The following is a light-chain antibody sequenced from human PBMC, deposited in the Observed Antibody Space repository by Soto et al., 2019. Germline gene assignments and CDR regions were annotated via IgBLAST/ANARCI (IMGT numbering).Light chain of an antibody. Sequence: EIEMTQSPATLSVSPGERATLSCRASQSVSSYLAWYQQKPGQAPRLLIYDASNRATGIPARFSGSGSQTEFTLTISSLHPDDFATYYCHQYNSYTWTFGQGTKVDIK. CDR1: QSVSSY. V-gene: IGKV3D-15*01. CDR2: DAS. CDR3: HQYNSYTWT. J-gene: IGKJ1*01.